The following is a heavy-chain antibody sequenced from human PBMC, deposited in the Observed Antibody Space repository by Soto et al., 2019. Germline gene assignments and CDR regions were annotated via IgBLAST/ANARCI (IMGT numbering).Heavy chain of an antibody. V-gene: IGHV3-73*01. CDR2: IRSKANSYAT. Sequence: LSLTCAASGFTFSGSAMHWVRQASGKGLEWVGRIRSKANSYATAYAASVKGRFTISRDDSKNTAYLQMNSLKTEDTAVYYCTRGARWELLDYWGQGTLVTVSS. CDR3: TRGARWELLDY. J-gene: IGHJ4*02. D-gene: IGHD1-26*01. CDR1: GFTFSGSA.